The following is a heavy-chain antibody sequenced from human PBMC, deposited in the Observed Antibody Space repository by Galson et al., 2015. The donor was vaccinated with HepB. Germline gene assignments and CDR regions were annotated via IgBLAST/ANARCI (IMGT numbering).Heavy chain of an antibody. D-gene: IGHD2-2*01. V-gene: IGHV3-30*03. CDR3: TMRLPASRDY. CDR2: ISYDGSNK. Sequence: SLRLSCAASGFTFSSYGMHWVRQAPGKGLEWVAVISYDGSNKYYADSVKGRFTISGNNSKNTLYLQMNSLRAEDTAVYYCTMRLPASRDYWGQGTLVTVSS. J-gene: IGHJ4*02. CDR1: GFTFSSYG.